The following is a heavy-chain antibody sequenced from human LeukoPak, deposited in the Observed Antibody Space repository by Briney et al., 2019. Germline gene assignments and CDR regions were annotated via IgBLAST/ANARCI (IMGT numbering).Heavy chain of an antibody. Sequence: PSETLSLTCTVSGGSISSYYWNWIRRPPGKGLEWIGYIYYTGSTNYNPSLKSRVTISVDTSKNQFSLKLNYVTAADTAVYYCARNDRGTLSFDYWGQGNLVTVSS. V-gene: IGHV4-59*01. J-gene: IGHJ4*02. CDR2: IYYTGST. CDR3: ARNDRGTLSFDY. CDR1: GGSISSYY. D-gene: IGHD3-10*02.